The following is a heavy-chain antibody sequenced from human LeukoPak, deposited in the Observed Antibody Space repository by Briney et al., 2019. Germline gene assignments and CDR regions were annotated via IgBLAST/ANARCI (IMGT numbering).Heavy chain of an antibody. J-gene: IGHJ4*02. CDR1: GGSFSGYY. V-gene: IGHV4-34*01. D-gene: IGHD6-19*01. CDR2: INHSGST. CDR3: ARGSVGSGWAFDY. Sequence: SETLSLTCAVYGGSFSGYYWSWIRQPPGKGLEWIGEINHSGSTNHNPSLKSRVTISVDTSKNQFSLKLSSVTAADTAVYYCARGSVGSGWAFDYWGQGTLVTVSS.